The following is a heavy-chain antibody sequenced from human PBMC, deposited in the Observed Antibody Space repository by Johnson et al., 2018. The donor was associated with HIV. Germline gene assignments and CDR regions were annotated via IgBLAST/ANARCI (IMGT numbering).Heavy chain of an antibody. CDR3: AQGPWDLPDAFDI. Sequence: VQLVESGGGLVQPGGSLRLSCAASGFTVSSNYMSWVRQAPGKGLEWVSALSGSGGTDYAASVKGRIIISRDNSKNTLYLQMNSLSVEDTAVYYCAQGPWDLPDAFDIWGQGTMVTVS. CDR2: LSGSGGT. J-gene: IGHJ3*02. V-gene: IGHV3-66*01. D-gene: IGHD1-26*01. CDR1: GFTVSSNY.